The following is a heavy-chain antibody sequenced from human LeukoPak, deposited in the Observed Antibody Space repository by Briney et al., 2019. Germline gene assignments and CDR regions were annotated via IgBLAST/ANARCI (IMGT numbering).Heavy chain of an antibody. CDR1: GYTFTGYY. CDR3: ATTGGDIYYYYMDV. J-gene: IGHJ6*03. V-gene: IGHV1-69*13. Sequence: SVKVSCKASGYTFTGYYMHWVRQAPGQGLEWMGGIIPVLSTANYAQKFQDRVTITADESTSTTYMELSSLKSEDTAVYYCATTGGDIYYYYMDVWGKGTTVTISS. D-gene: IGHD3-16*01. CDR2: IIPVLSTA.